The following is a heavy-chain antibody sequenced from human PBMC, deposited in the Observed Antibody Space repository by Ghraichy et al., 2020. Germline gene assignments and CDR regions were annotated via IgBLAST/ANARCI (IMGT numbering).Heavy chain of an antibody. V-gene: IGHV3-23*01. CDR3: ANPPVRPKRATVTTVSDY. D-gene: IGHD4-17*01. J-gene: IGHJ4*02. Sequence: GGSLRLSCAASGFTFSSYAMSWVRQAPGKGLEWVSAISGSGGSTYYADSVKGRFTISRDNSKNTLYLQMNSLRAEDTAVYYCANPPVRPKRATVTTVSDYWGQGTLVTVSS. CDR1: GFTFSSYA. CDR2: ISGSGGST.